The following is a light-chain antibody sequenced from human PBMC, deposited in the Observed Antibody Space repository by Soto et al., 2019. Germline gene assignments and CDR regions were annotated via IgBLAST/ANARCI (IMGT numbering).Light chain of an antibody. J-gene: IGLJ2*01. CDR3: AAWDDSLSGRGV. CDR2: RND. Sequence: QSVLTQPPSASGTPGQRVTISCSGNNSNIGRNYVYWYQQLPGTAPKLLIYRNDQRPSGVPDRFSASKSGTSASLVISGLRSEDEADYHCAAWDDSLSGRGVFGGGTKLTVL. CDR1: NSNIGRNY. V-gene: IGLV1-47*01.